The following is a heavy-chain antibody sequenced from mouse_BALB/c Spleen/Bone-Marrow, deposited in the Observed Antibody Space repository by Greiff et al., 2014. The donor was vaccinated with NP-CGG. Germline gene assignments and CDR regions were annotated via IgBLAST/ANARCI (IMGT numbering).Heavy chain of an antibody. CDR3: ARGGGYYYAMDY. CDR1: GFTFSSYA. V-gene: IGHV5-6-5*01. CDR2: IGSGGST. Sequence: DVMLVESGGGLVKPGGSLKLSCAASGFTFSSYAMSWVRQTPEKRLEWVASIGSGGSTYYPDSVKGRFTISRDNARNILYLQMSSLRSEDTAMYYCARGGGYYYAMDYWGQGTSVTVSS. J-gene: IGHJ4*01.